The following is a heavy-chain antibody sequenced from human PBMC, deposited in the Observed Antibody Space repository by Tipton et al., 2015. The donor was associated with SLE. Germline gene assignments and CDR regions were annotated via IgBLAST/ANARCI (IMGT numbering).Heavy chain of an antibody. D-gene: IGHD3-10*01. Sequence: TLSLTCTVSGVSISHYYWSWIRQPPGKGLEWIGYISHSGSTNYNPSLKSRVTISADTSKNQFSLRVNSVTSADTAVYYCARDWRGYYGSQAYYYYGMDVWGQETTVIVSS. CDR2: ISHSGST. CDR3: ARDWRGYYGSQAYYYYGMDV. CDR1: GVSISHYY. V-gene: IGHV4-59*01. J-gene: IGHJ6*02.